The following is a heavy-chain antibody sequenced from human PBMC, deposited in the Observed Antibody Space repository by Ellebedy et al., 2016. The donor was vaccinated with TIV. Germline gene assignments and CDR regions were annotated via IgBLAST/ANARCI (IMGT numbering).Heavy chain of an antibody. V-gene: IGHV3-30-3*01. CDR2: ISYDGSNK. CDR3: ARGNSGYDADYLDY. D-gene: IGHD5-12*01. J-gene: IGHJ4*02. Sequence: GESLKISCAASGFTFSSYSMHWVRQAPGKGLGWVAVISYDGSNKYYADSVKGRFTISRDNSKNTLYLQMNSLRAEDTAVYYWARGNSGYDADYLDYWGQGTLVTVSS. CDR1: GFTFSSYS.